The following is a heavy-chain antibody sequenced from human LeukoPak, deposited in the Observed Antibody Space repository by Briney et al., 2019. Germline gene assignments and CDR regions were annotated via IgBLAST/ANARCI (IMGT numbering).Heavy chain of an antibody. D-gene: IGHD3-22*01. J-gene: IGHJ4*02. CDR2: ISSNSRDI. CDR3: VRSRYYYDSSGYYYRLYYFDY. CDR1: GFTFSSYT. Sequence: GGSLRLSCAASGFTFSSYTMNWVRQAPGKGLEWVAAISSNSRDIFYADSVKGRFSISRDNTHNSLSLRMNSLGAEDTAVYHCVRSRYYYDSSGYYYRLYYFDYWGQGTLVTVSS. V-gene: IGHV3-21*01.